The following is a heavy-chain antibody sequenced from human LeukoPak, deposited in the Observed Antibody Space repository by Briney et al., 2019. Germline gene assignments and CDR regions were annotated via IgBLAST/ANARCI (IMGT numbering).Heavy chain of an antibody. D-gene: IGHD3-16*01. CDR3: VRYGGGLYYYYYMDV. CDR1: GYTFSHYG. J-gene: IGHJ6*03. CDR2: NSAYNGNT. V-gene: IGHV1-18*01. Sequence: ASVKVSCKASGYTFSHYGINWVRQAPGQGLEWMGCNSAYNGNTNYAQNLKGRVTMTADTSTSIAYMELRSLRPDDTAVYYCVRYGGGLYYYYYMDVWGTGTTVTVSS.